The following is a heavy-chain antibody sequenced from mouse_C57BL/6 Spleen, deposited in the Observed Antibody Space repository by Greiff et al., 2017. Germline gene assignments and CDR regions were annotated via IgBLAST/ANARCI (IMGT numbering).Heavy chain of an antibody. V-gene: IGHV5-17*01. Sequence: EVKLMESGGGLVKPGGSLKLSCAASGFTFSDYGMHWVRQAPEKGLEWVAYISSGSSTIYYADTVKGRFTISRDNAKNTLFLQMTSLRSEDTAMYYYARGYDSSYGYWGQGTTLTVSS. J-gene: IGHJ2*01. CDR2: ISSGSSTI. CDR1: GFTFSDYG. CDR3: ARGYDSSYGY. D-gene: IGHD1-1*01.